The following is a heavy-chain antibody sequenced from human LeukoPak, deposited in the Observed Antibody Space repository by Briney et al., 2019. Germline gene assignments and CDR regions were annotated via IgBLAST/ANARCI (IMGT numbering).Heavy chain of an antibody. Sequence: GGSLRLSCAASGFNFSSYAMSWVRQAPGKGLEWVSAISGSGGSTYYAGSVKGRFTISRDNSKNTLYLQMNSLRAEDTAVYYCAKRVYYDFWSGPNWFDPWGQGTLVTVSS. D-gene: IGHD3-3*01. V-gene: IGHV3-23*01. J-gene: IGHJ5*02. CDR3: AKRVYYDFWSGPNWFDP. CDR2: ISGSGGST. CDR1: GFNFSSYA.